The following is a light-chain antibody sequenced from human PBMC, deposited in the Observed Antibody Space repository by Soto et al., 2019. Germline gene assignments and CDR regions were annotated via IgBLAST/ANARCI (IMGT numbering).Light chain of an antibody. CDR2: GVS. Sequence: EIVLTQSPGTLSLSPGEGATLSCRASQSVTSNLAWYQQKPGQAPRLLIYGVSSRATGIPDRFSGSGSGTDFTLTISRLEPEDFAVYYCQQYGISPRTFGQGTKVDIK. V-gene: IGKV3-20*01. CDR3: QQYGISPRT. J-gene: IGKJ1*01. CDR1: QSVTSN.